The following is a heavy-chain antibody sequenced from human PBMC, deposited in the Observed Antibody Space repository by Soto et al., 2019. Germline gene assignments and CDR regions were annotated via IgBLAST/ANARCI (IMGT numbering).Heavy chain of an antibody. J-gene: IGHJ4*02. D-gene: IGHD3-10*01. CDR3: EKGSNYYYGSGSSIDY. CDR1: GFTFSSYA. V-gene: IGHV3-23*01. Sequence: EVQLLESGGGLVQPGGSLRLSCAASGFTFSSYAMSWVRQAPGKGLEWVSAISGSGGSTYYADSVKGRFTISRDNSKNTLYLQMNSLRAEDTAVYYCEKGSNYYYGSGSSIDYWGQGTLVTVSS. CDR2: ISGSGGST.